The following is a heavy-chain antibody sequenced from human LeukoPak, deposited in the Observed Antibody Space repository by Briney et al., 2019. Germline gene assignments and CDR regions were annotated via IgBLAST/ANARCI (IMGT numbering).Heavy chain of an antibody. CDR3: ARAIWDGSRAEYFQH. D-gene: IGHD1-26*01. V-gene: IGHV4-59*01. Sequence: SETLSLTCTVSGGSISSYYRSWIRQPPGKGLEWIGYIYYSGSTNYNPSLKSRVTISVDTSKNQFSLKLSSVTAADTAVYYCARAIWDGSRAEYFQHWGQGTLVTVSS. CDR1: GGSISSYY. CDR2: IYYSGST. J-gene: IGHJ1*01.